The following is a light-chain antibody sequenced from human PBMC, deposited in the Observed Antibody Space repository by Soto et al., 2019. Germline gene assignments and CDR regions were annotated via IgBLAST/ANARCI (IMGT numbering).Light chain of an antibody. V-gene: IGLV2-8*01. J-gene: IGLJ2*01. CDR3: SSYAGSNRGV. CDR2: EVS. CDR1: SSDVGGYNY. Sequence: QSVLTQPPSASGSPGQSVTISCTGTSSDVGGYNYVSWYQQHPGKAPKLMIYEVSKRPSGVPDRFSGSKSGNTASLTVSGLQAEDEADYYCSSYAGSNRGVFGGGTKLNVL.